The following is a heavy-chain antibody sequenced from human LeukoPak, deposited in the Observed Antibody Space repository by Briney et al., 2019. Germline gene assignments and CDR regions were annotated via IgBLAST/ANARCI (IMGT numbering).Heavy chain of an antibody. Sequence: SETLSLTXTVSGGSISSGSYYWSWIRQPAGKGLEWIGRIYTSGSTNYNPSLKSRVTISVDTSKNQFSLKLSSVTAADTAVYYCARGLVVPAAMYAFDYWGQGTLVTVSS. J-gene: IGHJ4*02. CDR1: GGSISSGSYY. CDR3: ARGLVVPAAMYAFDY. CDR2: IYTSGST. D-gene: IGHD2-2*01. V-gene: IGHV4-61*02.